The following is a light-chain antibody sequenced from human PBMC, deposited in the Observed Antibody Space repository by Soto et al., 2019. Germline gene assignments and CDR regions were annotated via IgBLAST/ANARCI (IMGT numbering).Light chain of an antibody. CDR3: QHYDSYSWT. Sequence: DIQMTQSPSTLSASVGDRVTITCRARQSISGWLAWYQQKPGKPPKFLSYKASSLYIGVPSRFSGRGSGTEFTLTISSLQPDDFATYYCQHYDSYSWTFGQGTKVEIK. J-gene: IGKJ1*01. CDR1: QSISGW. V-gene: IGKV1-5*03. CDR2: KAS.